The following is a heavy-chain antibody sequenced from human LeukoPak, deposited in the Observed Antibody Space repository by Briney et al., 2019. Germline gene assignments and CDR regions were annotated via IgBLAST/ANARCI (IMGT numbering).Heavy chain of an antibody. CDR1: GFTFSSYG. CDR2: IRSDGSTT. CDR3: ARWRHPAGGIPLGIDY. J-gene: IGHJ4*02. Sequence: GGSLRLSCAASGFTFSSYGMHWVRQAPGKGLVWVSRIRSDGSTTSYADSVKGRFTISRDNAKNTLSLQMNSLRAEDTAVYYCARWRHPAGGIPLGIDYWGQGTLVTVSS. V-gene: IGHV3-74*01. D-gene: IGHD2-21*01.